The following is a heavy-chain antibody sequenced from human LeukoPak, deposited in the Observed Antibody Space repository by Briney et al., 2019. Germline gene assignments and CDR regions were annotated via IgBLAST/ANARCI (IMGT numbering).Heavy chain of an antibody. D-gene: IGHD1-7*01. V-gene: IGHV3-48*01. J-gene: IGHJ4*02. Sequence: PGGSLRLSCAASGFTFSSYSMNWVRQAPGKGLEWVSYISSSSSTIYYADSVKGRFTISRDNAKNSLYLQMNSLRAEDTAVYYCARDLITGTLDYWGQGTLVTVSS. CDR1: GFTFSSYS. CDR2: ISSSSSTI. CDR3: ARDLITGTLDY.